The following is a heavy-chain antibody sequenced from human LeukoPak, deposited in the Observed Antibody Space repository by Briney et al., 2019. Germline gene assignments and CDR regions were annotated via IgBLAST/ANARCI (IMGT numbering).Heavy chain of an antibody. CDR2: INPDGTKT. D-gene: IGHD4/OR15-4a*01. Sequence: PGGSLRLSCAASGFAFSLYWITWVRQAPGNGLEWAANINPDGTKTSYADFVEGPFSISRDNAKNLLYLQMRSLRAGDTALYYCARRAGAYSHPYDYWGQGTLVTVSS. J-gene: IGHJ4*02. CDR3: ARRAGAYSHPYDY. V-gene: IGHV3-7*01. CDR1: GFAFSLYW.